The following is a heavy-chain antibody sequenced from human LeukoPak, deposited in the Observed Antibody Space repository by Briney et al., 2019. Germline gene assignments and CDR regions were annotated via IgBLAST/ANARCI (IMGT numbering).Heavy chain of an antibody. V-gene: IGHV1-2*02. CDR2: INPNSGGT. J-gene: IGHJ4*02. CDR1: GYTFTGYY. Sequence: GASVKVSCKASGYTFTGYYMHWVRQAPGQGLEWMGWINPNSGGTNYAQKFQGRVTMTRDTSISTAYMELSRLRSDATAVYYCARLLLGYCRRTSCYGDYWGQGTLVTVSS. CDR3: ARLLLGYCRRTSCYGDY. D-gene: IGHD2-2*01.